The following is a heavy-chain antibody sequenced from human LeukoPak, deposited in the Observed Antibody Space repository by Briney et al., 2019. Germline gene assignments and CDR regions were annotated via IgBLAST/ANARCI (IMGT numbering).Heavy chain of an antibody. J-gene: IGHJ6*03. CDR2: ISGSGGST. D-gene: IGHD2-2*01. V-gene: IGHV3-23*01. CDR1: GFTFSSYA. Sequence: GGSLRLSCAASGFTFSSYAMSWVRQAPGKGLEWVSAISGSGGSTYYADSVKGRFTISRDNSKNTLYLQMNSLRAEDTAVYYCARRGLLLGYYYYYYMDVWGKGTTVTVSS. CDR3: ARRGLLLGYYYYYYMDV.